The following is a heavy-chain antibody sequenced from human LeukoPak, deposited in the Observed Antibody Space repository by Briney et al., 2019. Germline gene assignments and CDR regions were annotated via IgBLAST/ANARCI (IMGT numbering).Heavy chain of an antibody. V-gene: IGHV3-23*01. Sequence: GGSLRLSCAASGFTFTNHAMSWVRQAPGKGLEWVSAISGSGDATKYADSVKGQFTISRDNFKNTVSLQMINLRAEDTAVYFCAKSDCGSDGCKLLNYWGQGILVTVSS. CDR1: GFTFTNHA. J-gene: IGHJ4*02. CDR3: AKSDCGSDGCKLLNY. CDR2: ISGSGDAT. D-gene: IGHD2-21*01.